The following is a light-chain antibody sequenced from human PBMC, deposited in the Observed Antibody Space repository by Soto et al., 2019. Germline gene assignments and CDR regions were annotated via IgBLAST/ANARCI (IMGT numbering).Light chain of an antibody. CDR2: GAS. CDR1: QSVSSSY. Sequence: EIVLTQSPGTLSLSPGERATPSCRASQSVSSSYLAWYQQKPGQAPRLLIYGASSRATGIPDRFSGSGSGIDFTLTLSSLEPEDFAVYYCQQYGSSTYTFGQGPKLEIK. J-gene: IGKJ2*01. V-gene: IGKV3-20*01. CDR3: QQYGSSTYT.